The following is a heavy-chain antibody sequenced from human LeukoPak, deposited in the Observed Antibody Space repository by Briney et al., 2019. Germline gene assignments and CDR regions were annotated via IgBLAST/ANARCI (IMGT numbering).Heavy chain of an antibody. CDR2: IYHSGST. Sequence: SETLSLTCTVSGYSISSGYYWGWIRQPPGKGLEWIGSIYHSGSTNYNPSLKSRVTISVDTSKNQFSLKLSSVTAADTAVYYCARHRYSSGWYYFDYWGQGTLVTVSS. D-gene: IGHD6-19*01. J-gene: IGHJ4*02. CDR3: ARHRYSSGWYYFDY. V-gene: IGHV4-38-2*02. CDR1: GYSISSGYY.